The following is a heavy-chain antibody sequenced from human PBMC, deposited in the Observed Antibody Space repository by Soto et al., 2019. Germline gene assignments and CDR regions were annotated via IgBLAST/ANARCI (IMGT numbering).Heavy chain of an antibody. CDR2: ISGSGGST. CDR1: GFTFSSYA. D-gene: IGHD3-10*01. CDR3: AKDLPTSYPRCAVLLWFGELLPSI. J-gene: IGHJ6*02. V-gene: IGHV3-23*01. Sequence: GGSLRLSCAASGFTFSSYAMSWVRQAPGKGLEWVSAISGSGGSTYYADSVKGRFTISRDNSKNTLYLQMNSLRAEDTAVYYCAKDLPTSYPRCAVLLWFGELLPSIWGQGTSVPVSS.